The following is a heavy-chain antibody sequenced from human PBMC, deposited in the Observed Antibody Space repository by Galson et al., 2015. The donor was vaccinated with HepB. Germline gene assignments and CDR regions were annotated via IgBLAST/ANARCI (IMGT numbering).Heavy chain of an antibody. CDR2: INQDGTEK. D-gene: IGHD1-1*01. Sequence: SLRLSCAASGFTFSSYFMTWVRQAPGKGLEWVANINQDGTEKDSLGSVKGRFTISRDNAKNSLYLQMNSLSAEDTAVYYCARPGRIEASENYSYFDYWGQGTLVTVSS. CDR3: ARPGRIEASENYSYFDY. CDR1: GFTFSSYF. V-gene: IGHV3-7*03. J-gene: IGHJ4*02.